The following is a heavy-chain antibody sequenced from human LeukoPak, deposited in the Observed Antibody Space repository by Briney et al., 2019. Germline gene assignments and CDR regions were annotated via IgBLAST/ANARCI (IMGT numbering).Heavy chain of an antibody. CDR3: ARDGSGRVPEMSAPDY. CDR1: GFTFSSYS. CDR2: ISSSRTI. V-gene: IGHV3-48*01. J-gene: IGHJ4*02. D-gene: IGHD3-10*01. Sequence: GGSLRLSCAASGFTFSSYSMNWVRQAPGKGLEWVSSISSSRTIYYADSVKGRFTISRDNAKNSLFLQMNSLRAEDTAVYYCARDGSGRVPEMSAPDYWGQGTLVTVSS.